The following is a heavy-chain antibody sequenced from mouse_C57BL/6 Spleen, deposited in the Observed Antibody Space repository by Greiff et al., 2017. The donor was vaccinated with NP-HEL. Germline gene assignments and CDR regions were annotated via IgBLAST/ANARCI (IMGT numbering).Heavy chain of an antibody. D-gene: IGHD2-4*01. CDR2: ISDGGSYT. CDR3: ARDKADYDPIDYAMDY. Sequence: EVQRVESGGGLVKPGGSLKLSCAASGFTFSSYAMSWVRQTPEKRLEWVATISDGGSYTYYPDNVKGRFTISRDNAKNNLYLQMSHLKSEDTAMYYCARDKADYDPIDYAMDYWGQGTSVTVSS. J-gene: IGHJ4*01. V-gene: IGHV5-4*01. CDR1: GFTFSSYA.